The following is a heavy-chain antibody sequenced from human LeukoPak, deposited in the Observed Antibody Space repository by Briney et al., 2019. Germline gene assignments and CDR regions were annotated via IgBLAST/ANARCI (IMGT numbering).Heavy chain of an antibody. D-gene: IGHD2-8*02. CDR2: IYSTGVT. CDR3: ASRHCSGENCYAGPLDF. CDR1: GFTVSSNY. V-gene: IGHV3-53*01. J-gene: IGHJ4*02. Sequence: GGSERLSCAASGFTVSSNYMIWIRQAPGRGLEWVSLIYSTGVTNYADSVKGRFTISRDRSKNTMYLQMNRLRVADTAVYYCASRHCSGENCYAGPLDFWGQGIQVTVSS.